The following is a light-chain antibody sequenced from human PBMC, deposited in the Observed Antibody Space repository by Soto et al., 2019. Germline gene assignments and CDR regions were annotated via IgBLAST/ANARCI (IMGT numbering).Light chain of an antibody. V-gene: IGLV1-40*01. CDR2: GAS. CDR1: TSNIGAGDD. J-gene: IGLJ3*02. Sequence: QSVLTQPPSVSGAPGQTVTISCTGTTSNIGAGDDVPWYMHLPGKVPKLLIFGASNRPSGVPDRFSGSKSGSSASLTITGLEADDEADYYCQSYDSRLSGPVFGGGTKLTVL. CDR3: QSYDSRLSGPV.